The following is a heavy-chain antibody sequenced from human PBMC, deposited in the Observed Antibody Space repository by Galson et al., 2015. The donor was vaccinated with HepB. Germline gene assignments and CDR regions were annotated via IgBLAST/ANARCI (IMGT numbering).Heavy chain of an antibody. V-gene: IGHV3-48*02. CDR2: INSVSSIT. CDR3: TRFSTRGLDDY. D-gene: IGHD3-10*01. J-gene: IGHJ4*02. Sequence: SLRLSCAVSGFTFSSSGIHWVRQAPGKGLEWISHINSVSSITNYADSVKGRFTISRENAKNALYLQMNSLRDEDTAIYYCTRFSTRGLDDYWGQGTLVIVSS. CDR1: GFTFSSSG.